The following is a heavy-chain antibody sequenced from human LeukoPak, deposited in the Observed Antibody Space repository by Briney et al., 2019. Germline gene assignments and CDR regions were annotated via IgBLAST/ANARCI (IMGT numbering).Heavy chain of an antibody. Sequence: GGSLRLTCAASGFTFSDAWMSWVRQAPGKGLGWVGRIRSVAAGGATEYAAPVEGRFIISRDDSKHTLSLQMNSLEIEDTAVYFCVTDTVVPLAQVDHWGQGTLVTVSS. V-gene: IGHV3-15*01. D-gene: IGHD2-15*01. CDR1: GFTFSDAW. CDR2: IRSVAAGGAT. J-gene: IGHJ4*02. CDR3: VTDTVVPLAQVDH.